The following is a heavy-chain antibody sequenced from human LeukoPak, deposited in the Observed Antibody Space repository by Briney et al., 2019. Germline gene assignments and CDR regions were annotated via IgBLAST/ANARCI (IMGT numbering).Heavy chain of an antibody. CDR2: IFYSGST. CDR1: GGSISSRSYY. CDR3: ARADYYGSGWDWFDP. D-gene: IGHD3-10*01. J-gene: IGHJ5*02. Sequence: SETLSLTCTVPGGSISSRSYYWGWLRQPPGKGLEWIASIFYSGSTYHNPSLKSRVTISVDTSKNQFSLKLSSVTAADTAVYYCARADYYGSGWDWFDPWGQGTLVTVSS. V-gene: IGHV4-39*07.